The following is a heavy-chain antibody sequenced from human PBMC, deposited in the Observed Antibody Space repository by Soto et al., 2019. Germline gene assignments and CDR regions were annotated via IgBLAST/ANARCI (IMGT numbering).Heavy chain of an antibody. Sequence: QLQLQESGPGLVKPSETLSLTCTVSGGSISSSNYYWGWIRQPPGKGLEWIGRIHNSGSTYYNPSLKSRVTISVDTSKWNHFSLKLSSMAAADTAVYYCARCYGSGSWFDPWGQGTLVTVSS. J-gene: IGHJ5*02. CDR3: ARCYGSGSWFDP. D-gene: IGHD3-10*01. V-gene: IGHV4-39*02. CDR1: GGSISSSNYY. CDR2: IHNSGST.